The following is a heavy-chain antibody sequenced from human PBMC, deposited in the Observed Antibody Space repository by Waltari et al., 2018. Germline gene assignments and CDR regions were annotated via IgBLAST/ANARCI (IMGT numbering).Heavy chain of an antibody. D-gene: IGHD3-10*01. V-gene: IGHV4-39*01. CDR2: IYYSGRT. Sequence: QLQLQESGPGLVKPSETLSLTCTVSGGSISSSSYYWGWIRQPPGKGLEWIGSIYYSGRTYYNPSLKSRVTISVDTSKNQCSLKLSSVTAADTAVYYCARPLTMVRGVIIRIDPWGQGTLVTVSS. J-gene: IGHJ5*02. CDR3: ARPLTMVRGVIIRIDP. CDR1: GGSISSSSYY.